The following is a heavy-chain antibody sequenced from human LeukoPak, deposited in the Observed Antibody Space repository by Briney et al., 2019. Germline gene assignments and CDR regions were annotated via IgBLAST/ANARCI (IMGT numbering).Heavy chain of an antibody. CDR1: GFTFDDYA. CDR3: AKDMSGDGHDAFDI. V-gene: IGHV3-9*01. D-gene: IGHD4-17*01. Sequence: GGSLRLSCAASGFTFDDYAMHWVRQAPGKGLEWVSGISWNSGSIGYADSVKGRFTISRDNAKNSLYLQMNSLRAEDTALYYCAKDMSGDGHDAFDIWGQGTMVTVSS. J-gene: IGHJ3*02. CDR2: ISWNSGSI.